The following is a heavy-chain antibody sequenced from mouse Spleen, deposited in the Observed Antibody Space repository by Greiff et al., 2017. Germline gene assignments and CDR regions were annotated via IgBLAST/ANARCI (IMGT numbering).Heavy chain of an antibody. CDR3: TRDGYDYDGAWFAY. V-gene: IGHV5-6-4*01. CDR2: ISSGGSYT. D-gene: IGHD2-4*01. Sequence: EVKVEESGGGLVKPGGSLKLSCAASGFTFSSYTMSWVRQTPEKRLEWVATISSGGSYTYYPDSVKGRFTISRDNAKNTLYLQMSSLKSEDTAMYYCTRDGYDYDGAWFAYWGQGTLVTVSA. CDR1: GFTFSSYT. J-gene: IGHJ3*01.